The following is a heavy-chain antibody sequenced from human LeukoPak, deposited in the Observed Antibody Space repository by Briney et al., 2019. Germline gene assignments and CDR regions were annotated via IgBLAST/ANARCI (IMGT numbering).Heavy chain of an antibody. Sequence: PSETLSLTCSVSGFSISSVYYWGWIRQPPGKGLEWIGYIYYSGSTNYNPSLKSRVTISVDTSKNQFSLKLSSVTAADTAVYYCARAYSGYDPFDYWGQGTLVTVSS. CDR1: GFSISSVYY. V-gene: IGHV4-61*01. CDR2: IYYSGST. D-gene: IGHD5-12*01. J-gene: IGHJ4*02. CDR3: ARAYSGYDPFDY.